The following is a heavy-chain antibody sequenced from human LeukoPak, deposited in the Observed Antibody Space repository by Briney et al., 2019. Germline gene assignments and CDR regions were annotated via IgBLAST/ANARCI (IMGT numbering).Heavy chain of an antibody. Sequence: GGSLRLSCAASRFTFSSYAMSWVRQAPGKGLEWALAISGSGGSTYYADSAKGWFTISRDNSKNTLYLQMNSLRAEDTAVYYCAKGGTSYYDFWSGYRFDYWGQGTLVTVSS. J-gene: IGHJ4*02. CDR2: ISGSGGST. CDR1: RFTFSSYA. D-gene: IGHD3-3*01. CDR3: AKGGTSYYDFWSGYRFDY. V-gene: IGHV3-23*01.